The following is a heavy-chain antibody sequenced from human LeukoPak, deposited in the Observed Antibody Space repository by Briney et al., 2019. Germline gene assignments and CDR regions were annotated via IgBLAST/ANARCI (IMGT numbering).Heavy chain of an antibody. J-gene: IGHJ4*02. V-gene: IGHV1-8*01. CDR2: MNPNSGNT. D-gene: IGHD2-2*01. Sequence: ASVKVSCKASGYTFTSYDINWVRQATGQGLEWMGWMNPNSGNTGYAQKFQGRVTMTRNTSISTAYMGLSSLRSEDTAVYYCARDCSSTSCYGFDYWGQGTLVTVSS. CDR3: ARDCSSTSCYGFDY. CDR1: GYTFTSYD.